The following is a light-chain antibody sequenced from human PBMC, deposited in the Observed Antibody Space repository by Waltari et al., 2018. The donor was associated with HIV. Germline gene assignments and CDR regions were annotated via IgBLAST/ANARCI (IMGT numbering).Light chain of an antibody. V-gene: IGLV3-1*01. CDR3: QAWDTSGVV. Sequence: SSELIQPPSMSVSPGQTASITCSGDKLGNKYASWYQQKPGQSPVLVMYQDNKRPSDIPERFSGSNSGDTATLTISGTQALDEADYYCQAWDTSGVVFGGGTNLTVL. CDR1: KLGNKY. CDR2: QDN. J-gene: IGLJ2*01.